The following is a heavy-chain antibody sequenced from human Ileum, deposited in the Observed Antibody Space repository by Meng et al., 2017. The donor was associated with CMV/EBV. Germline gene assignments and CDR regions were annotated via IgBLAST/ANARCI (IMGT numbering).Heavy chain of an antibody. D-gene: IGHD3-16*02. J-gene: IGHJ4*02. CDR2: ISSSSSYI. CDR1: GFTFSSYS. CDR3: VRVEGKFGGVIPGGIGY. Sequence: GESLKISCAASGFTFSSYSMNWVRQAPGKGLEWVSSISSSSSYIYYADSVKGRFTISRDNAKNSLYLQMNSLRAEDTAVYYCVRVEGKFGGVIPGGIGYWGQGTLVTVSS. V-gene: IGHV3-21*01.